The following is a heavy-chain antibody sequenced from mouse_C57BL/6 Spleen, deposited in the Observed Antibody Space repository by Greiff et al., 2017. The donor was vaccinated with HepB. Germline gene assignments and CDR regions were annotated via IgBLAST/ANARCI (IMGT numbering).Heavy chain of an antibody. CDR1: GFTFSDYY. CDR2: ISNGGGST. Sequence: EVKLVESGGGLVQPGGSLKLSCAASGFTFSDYYMYWVRQTPEKRLEWVAYISNGGGSTYYPDTVKGRFTISRDNAKNTLYLQMSRLKSEDTAMYYCARHEDSNYGYAMDYWGQGTSVTVSS. V-gene: IGHV5-12*01. J-gene: IGHJ4*01. CDR3: ARHEDSNYGYAMDY. D-gene: IGHD2-5*01.